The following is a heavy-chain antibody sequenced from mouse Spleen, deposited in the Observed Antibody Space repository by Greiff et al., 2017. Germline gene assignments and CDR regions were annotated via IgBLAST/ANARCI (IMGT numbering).Heavy chain of an antibody. J-gene: IGHJ2*01. Sequence: VQLQQSGAELVRPGASVTLSCKASGYTFTDYEMHWVKQTPVHGLEWIGAIDPETGGTAYHQKFQGKAILTADKSSSTAYMELRSLTSEDSAVYYYTRDDYEGNDWGQGTTLTVPS. CDR2: IDPETGGT. CDR3: TRDDYEGND. V-gene: IGHV1-15*01. CDR1: GYTFTDYE. D-gene: IGHD2-4*01.